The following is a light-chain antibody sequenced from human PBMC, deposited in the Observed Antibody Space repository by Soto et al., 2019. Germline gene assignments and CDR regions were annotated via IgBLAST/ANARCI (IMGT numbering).Light chain of an antibody. J-gene: IGKJ5*01. CDR3: MQGTHWPIT. CDR1: QSLVHSDGIAY. Sequence: DVVMTQSPLALPVTLGPPASISCRANQSLVHSDGIAYFGWVPPRPGRSPRRXIDKVSNRDSGVPARFSGSGAGTDVALKISRVEAEDVGVYYCMQGTHWPITFGQGTRLEIK. V-gene: IGKV2-30*02. CDR2: KVS.